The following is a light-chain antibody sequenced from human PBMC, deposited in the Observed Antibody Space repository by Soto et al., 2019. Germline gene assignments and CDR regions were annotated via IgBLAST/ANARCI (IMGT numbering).Light chain of an antibody. CDR3: SSYAGSNIFV. CDR2: EVS. CDR1: SSDVGGYNF. J-gene: IGLJ1*01. V-gene: IGLV2-8*01. Sequence: QSALTQPPSASGSPGQSVTISCTGTSSDVGGYNFVAWYQQHPGKAPKLMISEVSKRPSGVPDRFSGSKSGNTASLTVSGLQAEDEADYYCSSYAGSNIFVFGTWTKLTVL.